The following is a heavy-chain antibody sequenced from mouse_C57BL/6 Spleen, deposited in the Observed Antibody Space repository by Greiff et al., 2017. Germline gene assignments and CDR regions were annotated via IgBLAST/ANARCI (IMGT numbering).Heavy chain of an antibody. J-gene: IGHJ1*03. CDR1: GYTFTSYW. CDR3: ARLGASSFHWYFDV. V-gene: IGHV1-59*01. Sequence: QVQLQQPGAELVRPGTSVKLSCKASGYTFTSYWMHWVKQRPGQGLEWIGVIDPSDSYTNYNQKFKGKATLTVDTSSSTAYMQLSSLTSEDSAVYYCARLGASSFHWYFDVWGTGTTVTVSS. D-gene: IGHD1-3*01. CDR2: IDPSDSYT.